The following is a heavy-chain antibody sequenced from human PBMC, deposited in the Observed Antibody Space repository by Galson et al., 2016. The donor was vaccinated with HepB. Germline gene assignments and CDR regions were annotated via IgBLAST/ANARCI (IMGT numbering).Heavy chain of an antibody. Sequence: ETLSLTCTVSGVSISRNKYYWGWIRQPPGRGLEWIGSIYYSGTTYYNPSLKSRVTLSIDTSKNQFSLKLSPVTAADTAVYYCAGRGQWLPDYWGQGTLVTVSS. CDR3: AGRGQWLPDY. CDR1: GVSISRNKYY. CDR2: IYYSGTT. V-gene: IGHV4-39*01. D-gene: IGHD6-19*01. J-gene: IGHJ4*02.